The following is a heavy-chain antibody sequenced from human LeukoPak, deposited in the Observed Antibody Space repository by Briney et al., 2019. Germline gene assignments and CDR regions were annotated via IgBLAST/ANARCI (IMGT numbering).Heavy chain of an antibody. CDR2: ISAYNGNT. CDR1: GGTFSSYT. CDR3: ARGEEPLLWFGELSLPFAFDI. Sequence: ASVKVSCKASGGTFSSYTISWVRQAPGQGLEWMGWISAYNGNTNYAQKLQGRVTMTTDTSTSTAYMELRSLRSDDTAVYYCARGEEPLLWFGELSLPFAFDIWGQGTMVTVSS. D-gene: IGHD3-10*01. V-gene: IGHV1-18*01. J-gene: IGHJ3*02.